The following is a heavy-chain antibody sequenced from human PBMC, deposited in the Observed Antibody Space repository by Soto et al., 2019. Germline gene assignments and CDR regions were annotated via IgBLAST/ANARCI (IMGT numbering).Heavy chain of an antibody. J-gene: IGHJ5*02. CDR3: ARGVAGPLHWCDP. CDR2: INAGNGNT. V-gene: IGHV1-3*01. D-gene: IGHD6-19*01. CDR1: GYTFTSYA. Sequence: QVQLVQSGAEVKKPGASVKVSCKASGYTFTSYAMHWVRQAPGQRLEWMGWINAGNGNTKYSQKLQGRVTITRDTSAITAYRELSSLRSEDTAVYYCARGVAGPLHWCDPWGQGTLVTVSS.